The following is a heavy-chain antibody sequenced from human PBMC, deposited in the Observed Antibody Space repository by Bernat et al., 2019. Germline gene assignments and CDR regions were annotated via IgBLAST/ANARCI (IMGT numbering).Heavy chain of an antibody. Sequence: EVQLVESGGRLVQPGGSLRHSCAAPGFSFSSYWMTWVRQAPGKGLEWVANIRQDGNEKYYVDSVKGRFTISRDNGKNSLYLQMSSLRAEDTAVYYCARDFKDFDYWGQGTLVTVSS. CDR1: GFSFSSYW. CDR3: ARDFKDFDY. J-gene: IGHJ4*02. CDR2: IRQDGNEK. V-gene: IGHV3-7*04.